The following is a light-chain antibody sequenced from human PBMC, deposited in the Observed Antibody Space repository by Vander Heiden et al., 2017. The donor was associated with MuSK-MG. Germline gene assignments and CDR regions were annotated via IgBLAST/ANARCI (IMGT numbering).Light chain of an antibody. J-gene: IGKJ5*01. V-gene: IGKV3-15*01. Sequence: EIVMTQSPDTLSVSPGERANVLCSARRSVYIDLALYQQKPGQAPRLLIYCASTRATGIPARFSGSGSGTEFTLSISSLQSEDFAVYFCQQYNNWPPSSTFGQGTRLEIK. CDR2: CAS. CDR1: RSVYID. CDR3: QQYNNWPPSST.